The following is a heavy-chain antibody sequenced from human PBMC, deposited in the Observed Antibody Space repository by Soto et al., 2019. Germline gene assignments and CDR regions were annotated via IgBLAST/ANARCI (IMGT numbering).Heavy chain of an antibody. CDR1: GFTFSNYG. J-gene: IGHJ4*02. Sequence: EVQLVESGGGLVQPGGSLRLSCAASGFTFSNYGMSWVRLAPGKGLEWVANIKQDGSEKYYVDSVNGRFTISSDNAKNLLSLQMNSLRPEDTAVYYCAREKRANGYVDYWSQGTLVTVSS. V-gene: IGHV3-7*01. D-gene: IGHD4-17*01. CDR2: IKQDGSEK. CDR3: AREKRANGYVDY.